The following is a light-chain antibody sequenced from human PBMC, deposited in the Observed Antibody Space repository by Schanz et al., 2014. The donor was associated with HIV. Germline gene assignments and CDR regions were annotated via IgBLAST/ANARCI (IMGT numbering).Light chain of an antibody. CDR2: GAS. CDR3: QHYSFWPRA. Sequence: EIVLTQSPGTLSLSPGERATLSCRASQSVGTNLAWYHQKPGQPPKLLVFGASSRATGVPDRFTGSGSETQFALTITSLQAEDVAVYFCQHYSFWPRAFGQGTKLEIK. V-gene: IGKV3-15*01. CDR1: QSVGTN. J-gene: IGKJ2*01.